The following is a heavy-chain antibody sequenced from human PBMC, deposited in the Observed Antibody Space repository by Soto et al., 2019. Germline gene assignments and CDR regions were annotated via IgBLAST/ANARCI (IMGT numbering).Heavy chain of an antibody. Sequence: GSLRLSCAASGFTFSSYGMHWVRQAPGKGLEWVAVIWYDGSNKYYADSVKGRFTISRDNSKNTLCLQMNSLRAEDTAVYYCARDHDSSLDYWGQGTLVTVSS. CDR3: ARDHDSSLDY. V-gene: IGHV3-33*01. CDR1: GFTFSSYG. CDR2: IWYDGSNK. D-gene: IGHD3-22*01. J-gene: IGHJ4*02.